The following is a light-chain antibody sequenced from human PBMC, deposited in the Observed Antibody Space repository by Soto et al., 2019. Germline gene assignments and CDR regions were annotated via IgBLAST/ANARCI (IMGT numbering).Light chain of an antibody. V-gene: IGLV1-47*01. CDR2: RDT. Sequence: QSVLTQPPSASGTPWQRVTISCSGTDSNVGSNLVYWYQQLPGTAPKLLIYRDTQRPSGVPDRFSGSKSGNTASLTISGLQAEDEADYYCCSYAGSYTYVFATGTKVTVL. J-gene: IGLJ1*01. CDR3: CSYAGSYTYV. CDR1: DSNVGSNL.